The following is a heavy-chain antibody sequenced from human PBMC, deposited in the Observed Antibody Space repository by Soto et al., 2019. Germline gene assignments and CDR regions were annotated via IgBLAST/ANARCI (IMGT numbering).Heavy chain of an antibody. D-gene: IGHD3-22*01. CDR2: ISGSGGST. Sequence: GGSLRLSCAASGFTFSSYAMSWVRQAPGKGLEWVSAISGSGGSTYYADSVKGRFTISRDNSKNTLYLQMNSLRAEDTAVYYCAKDVGYYDSSGYYYPLGAFDIWGQGTMVTVPS. CDR3: AKDVGYYDSSGYYYPLGAFDI. CDR1: GFTFSSYA. J-gene: IGHJ3*02. V-gene: IGHV3-23*01.